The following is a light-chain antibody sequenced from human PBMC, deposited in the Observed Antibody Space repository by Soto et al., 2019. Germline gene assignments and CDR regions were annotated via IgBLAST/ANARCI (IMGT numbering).Light chain of an antibody. CDR3: QQYNYWPRT. J-gene: IGKJ1*01. CDR2: GAF. Sequence: ELMMTQFPATLSVSPGERATLSCRATQSLSNKLAWYQQKPGQAPRLLIYGAFTRATSVPARFSGSGSGTEFTLTIDNLQSEDFAVYYCQQYNYWPRTFGQGTKVDIK. V-gene: IGKV3-15*01. CDR1: QSLSNK.